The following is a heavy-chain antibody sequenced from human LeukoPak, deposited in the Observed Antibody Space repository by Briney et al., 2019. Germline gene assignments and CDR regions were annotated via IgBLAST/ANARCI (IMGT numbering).Heavy chain of an antibody. CDR3: ARGGKATVVTM. V-gene: IGHV4-4*07. CDR2: VYSSGNT. J-gene: IGHJ4*02. CDR1: GGSINSYY. Sequence: SETLSLTCTVSGGSINSYYWSWIRQPAGKGLERIGRVYSSGNTNYNPSLKSRVSMSVDTSKNQFSLKLTSATAADTAVYYCARGGKATVVTMWGQGILVTVSS. D-gene: IGHD4-23*01.